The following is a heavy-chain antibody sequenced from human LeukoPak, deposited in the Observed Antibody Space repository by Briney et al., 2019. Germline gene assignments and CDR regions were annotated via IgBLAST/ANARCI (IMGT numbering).Heavy chain of an antibody. D-gene: IGHD6-13*01. CDR1: GFTFSTFW. V-gene: IGHV3-7*03. Sequence: GGSLRLSCEASGFTFSTFWMTWVRQVPGKGLEWVGNIKQDGSERNYVDSVKGRFTISRDNAKNSLYLHMNSLRAEDTAVYYCARGASSSPWGQGTLVTVSS. CDR2: IKQDGSER. CDR3: ARGASSSP. J-gene: IGHJ5*02.